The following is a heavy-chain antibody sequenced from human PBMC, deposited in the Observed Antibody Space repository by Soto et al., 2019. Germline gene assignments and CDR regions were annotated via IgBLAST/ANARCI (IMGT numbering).Heavy chain of an antibody. CDR2: INAGNGNT. J-gene: IGHJ4*02. D-gene: IGHD2-21*02. V-gene: IGHV1-3*01. Sequence: QVQLVQSGAEVKKPGASVKVSCKASGYTFTSYAMHWVRQAPGQRLEWMGWINAGNGNTKYSQKFQGRVTITRDTSASTAYMEPSSLRSEDTGVYYCARSILVVTAADYWGQGTLVTVSS. CDR1: GYTFTSYA. CDR3: ARSILVVTAADY.